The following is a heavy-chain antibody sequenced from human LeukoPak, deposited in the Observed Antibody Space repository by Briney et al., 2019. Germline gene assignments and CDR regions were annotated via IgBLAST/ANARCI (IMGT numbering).Heavy chain of an antibody. CDR2: INTDGSDT. V-gene: IGHV3-74*01. Sequence: GGSLRLSCAASGLTFSSYAMNWVRQAPGKGLVWVSHINTDGSDTSYADSVKGRFTISRDNAKNTLYLQMNSLRAEDTAVYYCARDRSGSIHRYFFDSWGQGALVTVSS. J-gene: IGHJ4*02. D-gene: IGHD1-26*01. CDR3: ARDRSGSIHRYFFDS. CDR1: GLTFSSYA.